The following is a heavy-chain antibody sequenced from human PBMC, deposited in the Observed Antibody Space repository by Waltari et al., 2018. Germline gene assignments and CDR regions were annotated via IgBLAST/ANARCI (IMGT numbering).Heavy chain of an antibody. D-gene: IGHD6-6*01. CDR1: GFTFSSYS. J-gene: IGHJ5*02. V-gene: IGHV3-48*02. Sequence: EVQLVESGGGLVQPGGSLRLSCVASGFTFSSYSMFWVRQAPGKGLKCVSYISSTTTTKNYADTVKGRFTISRDNAKNSLYLQMNSLRDEDTAVYYCARESPARIDPWGQGTLVTVSS. CDR2: ISSTTTTK. CDR3: ARESPARIDP.